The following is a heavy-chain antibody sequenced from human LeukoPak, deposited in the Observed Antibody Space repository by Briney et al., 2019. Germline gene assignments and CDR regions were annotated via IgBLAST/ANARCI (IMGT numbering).Heavy chain of an antibody. D-gene: IGHD3-10*01. CDR3: ARDLDYYGSGSYLYGGSYNWFDP. V-gene: IGHV3-21*01. CDR1: GFTFSSYS. Sequence: GVSLRLSCAASGFTFSSYSMNWVRQAPGKGLEWVSSISSSSSYIYYADSVKGRFTISRDNAKNSLYLQRNSLKAEDRDVYYCARDLDYYGSGSYLYGGSYNWFDPWGQGTLVTVSS. CDR2: ISSSSSYI. J-gene: IGHJ5*02.